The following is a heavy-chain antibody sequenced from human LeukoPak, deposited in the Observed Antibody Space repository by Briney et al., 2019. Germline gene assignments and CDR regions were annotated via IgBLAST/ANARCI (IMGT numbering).Heavy chain of an antibody. V-gene: IGHV3-66*01. CDR3: VNIHYASES. D-gene: IGHD4-17*01. J-gene: IGHJ5*02. CDR2: IYSGGNT. Sequence: GGSLRLSCAASGFAVSDNYMSWVRQAPGKGLEWVSVIYSGGNTYYAHSVKGRFTISRDDSKNTLYLQMNSLRAEDTAVYYCVNIHYASESWGQGTLVTVSS. CDR1: GFAVSDNY.